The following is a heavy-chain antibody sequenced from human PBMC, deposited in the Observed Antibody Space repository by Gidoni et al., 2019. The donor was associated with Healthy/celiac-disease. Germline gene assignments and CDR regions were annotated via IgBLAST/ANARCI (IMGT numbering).Heavy chain of an antibody. V-gene: IGHV4-39*01. CDR2: IYYSGST. Sequence: QLQLQESGPGLVKPSETLSLTCTVSGVSISSSSYYWGWIRQPPGKGLEWIGSIYYSGSTYYNPPLKSRVTISVDTSKNQFSLKLSSVTAADTAVYYCARQERDGYNYNYWGQGTLVTVSS. CDR1: GVSISSSSYY. D-gene: IGHD5-12*01. J-gene: IGHJ4*02. CDR3: ARQERDGYNYNY.